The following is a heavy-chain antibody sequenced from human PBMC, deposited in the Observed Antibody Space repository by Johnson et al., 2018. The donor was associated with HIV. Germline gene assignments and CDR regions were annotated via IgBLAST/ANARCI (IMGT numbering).Heavy chain of an antibody. CDR1: GFNVSSNY. J-gene: IGHJ3*02. V-gene: IGHV3-66*02. CDR3: AKDIEYSSSLGAFDI. CDR2: IYSGGST. Sequence: VQLVESGGGLVQPGGSLRLSCAASGFNVSSNYMSWVRQAPGKGLEWVSVIYSGGSTYYADSVKGRFTISRDNSKNTLYLQMNSLRAEDTALYYCAKDIEYSSSLGAFDIWGQGTMVTVSS. D-gene: IGHD6-6*01.